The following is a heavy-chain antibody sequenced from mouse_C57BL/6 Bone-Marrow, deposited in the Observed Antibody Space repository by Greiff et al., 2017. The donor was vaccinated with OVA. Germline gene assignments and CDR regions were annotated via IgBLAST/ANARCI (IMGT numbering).Heavy chain of an antibody. Sequence: EVKVVESGGDLVKPGGSLKLSCAASGFTFSSYGMSWVRQTPDKRLEWVATISSGGSYTYYPDSVKGRFTISRDNAKNTLYLQMSSLKSEDTAMYYCARLRYSNYVAYGGQGTLVTVSA. J-gene: IGHJ3*01. CDR1: GFTFSSYG. V-gene: IGHV5-6*01. CDR3: ARLRYSNYVAY. D-gene: IGHD2-5*01. CDR2: ISSGGSYT.